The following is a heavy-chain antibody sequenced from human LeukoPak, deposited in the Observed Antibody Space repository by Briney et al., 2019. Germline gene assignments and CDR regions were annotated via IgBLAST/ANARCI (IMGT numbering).Heavy chain of an antibody. CDR3: ARVLCSGGSCYSFDY. Sequence: SETLSLTCTVSGGSISSSSYYWGWIRQPPGKGLEWIGSIYYSGSTYYNPSLKSRVTISVDTSKNQFSLKLSSVTAADTAVYYCARVLCSGGSCYSFDYWGQGTLVTVSS. V-gene: IGHV4-39*07. CDR1: GGSISSSSYY. J-gene: IGHJ4*02. CDR2: IYYSGST. D-gene: IGHD2-15*01.